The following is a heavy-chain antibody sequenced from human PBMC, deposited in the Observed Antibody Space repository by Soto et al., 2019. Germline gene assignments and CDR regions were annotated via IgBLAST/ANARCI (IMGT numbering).Heavy chain of an antibody. CDR1: GYTFTGDY. V-gene: IGHV1-2*04. Sequence: ASVKGACKASGYTFTGDYMHWVRQAPGQGLEWMGWINPNSGGTNYAQKFQGWVTMTRDTSISTAYMELSRLRSDDTAVYYCARDLYSGYDPPYYYYGMDVWGQGTTVTVS. D-gene: IGHD5-12*01. CDR3: ARDLYSGYDPPYYYYGMDV. CDR2: INPNSGGT. J-gene: IGHJ6*02.